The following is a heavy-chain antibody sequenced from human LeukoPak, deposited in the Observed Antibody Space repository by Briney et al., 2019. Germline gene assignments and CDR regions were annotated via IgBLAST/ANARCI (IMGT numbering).Heavy chain of an antibody. D-gene: IGHD6-13*01. CDR2: IYYSGST. CDR1: GGSISSYY. V-gene: IGHV4-59*01. J-gene: IGHJ5*02. Sequence: PSETLSLTCTVSGGSISSYYWTWIRQPPGKGLEWIGYIYYSGSTNYNPSLKSRVTISVDTSKGQFSLNLSSVTAADTAVYYCARDKSSSPYNWFDPWGQGTLVTVSS. CDR3: ARDKSSSPYNWFDP.